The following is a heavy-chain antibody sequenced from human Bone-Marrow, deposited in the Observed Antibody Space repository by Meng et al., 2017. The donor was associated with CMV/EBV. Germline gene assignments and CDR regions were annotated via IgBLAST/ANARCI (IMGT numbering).Heavy chain of an antibody. CDR1: GYTFTRYD. Sequence: ASVKVSCKASGYTFTRYDINWVRQAPGQGLEWMGWINPNSGGTNYAQKFQGRVTMTRDTSISTAYMELSSLRSEDTAVYYCARGGGNPGQTDAFDIWGQGTMVTVSS. V-gene: IGHV1-2*02. D-gene: IGHD4-23*01. J-gene: IGHJ3*02. CDR2: INPNSGGT. CDR3: ARGGGNPGQTDAFDI.